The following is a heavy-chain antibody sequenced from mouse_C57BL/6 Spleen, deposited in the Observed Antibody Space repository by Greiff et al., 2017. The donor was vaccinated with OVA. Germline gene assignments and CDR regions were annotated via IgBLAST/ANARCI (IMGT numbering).Heavy chain of an antibody. CDR2: ISYDGSN. CDR1: GYSITSGYY. J-gene: IGHJ1*03. Sequence: EVQLQESGPGLVKPSQSLSLTCSVTGYSITSGYYWNWIRQFPGNKLEWMGYISYDGSNNYNPSLKNRISITRDTSKNQFFLKLNSVTTEDTATYYCARDQTYYSNHWYFDVWGTGTTVTVSS. D-gene: IGHD2-5*01. V-gene: IGHV3-6*01. CDR3: ARDQTYYSNHWYFDV.